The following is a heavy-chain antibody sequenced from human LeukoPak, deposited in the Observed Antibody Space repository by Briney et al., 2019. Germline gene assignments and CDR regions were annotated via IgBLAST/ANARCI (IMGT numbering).Heavy chain of an antibody. CDR3: ARVTMDRGADC. CDR2: ISSNGGST. V-gene: IGHV3-64D*09. D-gene: IGHD3-10*01. J-gene: IGHJ4*02. CDR1: GFTFSSYT. Sequence: GSLRLSCSASGFTFSSYTMHWVRQAPGKGLEYVSAISSNGGSTYYADSVKGRFTISRDNPKNTLYLQMSSLRAEDTAVYYCARVTMDRGADCWGQGTLVTVSS.